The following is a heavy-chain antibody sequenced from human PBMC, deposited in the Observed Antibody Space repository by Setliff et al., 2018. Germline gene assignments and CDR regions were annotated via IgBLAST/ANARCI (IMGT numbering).Heavy chain of an antibody. Sequence: SLTCSVSGGSISSGSDYWTWIRQPAGKGLEWIGHIYTSGSTNYNPSLKSRVTISVDASKNQLSLNLRSVTAADTAVYYCARAISGWYSAHYYYMDVWGKGTTVTV. J-gene: IGHJ6*03. CDR2: IYTSGST. V-gene: IGHV4-61*09. D-gene: IGHD6-19*01. CDR3: ARAISGWYSAHYYYMDV. CDR1: GGSISSGSDY.